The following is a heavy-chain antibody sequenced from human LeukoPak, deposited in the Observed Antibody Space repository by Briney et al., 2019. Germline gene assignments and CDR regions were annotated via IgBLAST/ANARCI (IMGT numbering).Heavy chain of an antibody. V-gene: IGHV3-30-3*02. Sequence: GGSLRLSCATSGFTFSVSVMHWVRQAPGKGLEWVAVIRNDGGTVYYADFAKGRFTISSDNSENTLYLQMNSLRAEDTAVYYCAKESYCSSTSCSGVGNRDYYYGMDVWGQGTTVTVSS. CDR1: GFTFSVSV. CDR3: AKESYCSSTSCSGVGNRDYYYGMDV. D-gene: IGHD2-2*01. CDR2: IRNDGGTV. J-gene: IGHJ6*02.